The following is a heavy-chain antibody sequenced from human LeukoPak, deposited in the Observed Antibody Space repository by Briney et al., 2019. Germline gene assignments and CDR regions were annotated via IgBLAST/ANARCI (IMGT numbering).Heavy chain of an antibody. Sequence: GGSLGLSCAASGFTLTTHGIHWVRQAPGKGLEWVTSIRSDGHNKYYADSVKGRFTISRDTSNNTVDLRMNSLRAEDTAVYYCAKDSVHYGSGSVYYYYYMDVWGKGTTVTISS. D-gene: IGHD3-10*01. V-gene: IGHV3-30*02. CDR1: GFTLTTHG. CDR2: IRSDGHNK. CDR3: AKDSVHYGSGSVYYYYYMDV. J-gene: IGHJ6*03.